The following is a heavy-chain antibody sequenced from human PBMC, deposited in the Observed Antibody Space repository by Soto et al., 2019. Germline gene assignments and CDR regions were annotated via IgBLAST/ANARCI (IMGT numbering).Heavy chain of an antibody. D-gene: IGHD2-15*01. CDR3: ARDLGVATTFDY. J-gene: IGHJ4*02. Sequence: ASVKVSCKASGYTFTSYAMHWVRQAPGQRLEWMGWINAGNGNTKYSQKFQGRVTITRDTSASTAYMELSSLRSEDTAVYYCARDLGVATTFDYWGQGTLVTVYS. CDR2: INAGNGNT. V-gene: IGHV1-3*01. CDR1: GYTFTSYA.